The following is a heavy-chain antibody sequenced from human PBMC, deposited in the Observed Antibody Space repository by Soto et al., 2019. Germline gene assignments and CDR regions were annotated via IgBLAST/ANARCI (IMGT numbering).Heavy chain of an antibody. Sequence: ASVKVSCKASGYTFTSYDINWVRQATGQGLEWMGWMNPNSGNTGYAQKFQGRVTMTRNTSISTAYMELSSLRSEDTAVYYCARAQTKRITMIVGSVYGFDSWGQGTMVTVSS. J-gene: IGHJ3*02. CDR1: GYTFTSYD. CDR2: MNPNSGNT. D-gene: IGHD3-22*01. CDR3: ARAQTKRITMIVGSVYGFDS. V-gene: IGHV1-8*01.